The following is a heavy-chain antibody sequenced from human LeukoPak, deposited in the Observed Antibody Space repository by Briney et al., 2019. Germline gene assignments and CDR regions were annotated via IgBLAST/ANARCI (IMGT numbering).Heavy chain of an antibody. CDR1: GGSISSYY. J-gene: IGHJ4*02. V-gene: IGHV4-59*01. CDR2: IYYSGST. D-gene: IGHD4-23*01. CDR3: ARGIRYGGFRYYFDY. Sequence: SETLSLTCTVSGGSISSYYWSWIRQPPGKGLEWIGYIYYSGSTNYNPSLKSRVTISVDTSKNQFSLKLSSVTAADTAVYYCARGIRYGGFRYYFDYWGQGTLVTVSS.